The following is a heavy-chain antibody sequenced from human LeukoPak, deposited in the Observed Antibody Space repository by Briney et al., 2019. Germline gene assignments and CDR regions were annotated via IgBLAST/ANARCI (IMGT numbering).Heavy chain of an antibody. D-gene: IGHD2-2*02. CDR3: ATPGPSRGLGYCSRTSCYNV. CDR2: VDPEDGET. Sequence: ASVKVSCKVSGYTFTDYYMHWVQQAPGKGLEWMGLVDPEDGETIYAEKFQGRVTITADTSTATAYMDLSSMRSEDTAVYYCATPGPSRGLGYCSRTSCYNVWGKGTTVTVSS. CDR1: GYTFTDYY. J-gene: IGHJ6*04. V-gene: IGHV1-69-2*01.